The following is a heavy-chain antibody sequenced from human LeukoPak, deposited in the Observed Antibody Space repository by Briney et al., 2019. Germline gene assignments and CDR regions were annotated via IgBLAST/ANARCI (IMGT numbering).Heavy chain of an antibody. V-gene: IGHV3-21*01. CDR2: ISVRSDYI. D-gene: IGHD3-22*01. CDR3: VRLRRNSDTSGFYYYNDF. Sequence: AGSLRLSCVASGYTFRSYSSNWVRHAPGKGLEWVSSISVRSDYIYYADSVRGRFSISRDDARDSLYLQMNSLRAEDTAVYFCVRLRRNSDTSGFYYYNDFWGQGTLVTVSS. CDR1: GYTFRSYS. J-gene: IGHJ4*02.